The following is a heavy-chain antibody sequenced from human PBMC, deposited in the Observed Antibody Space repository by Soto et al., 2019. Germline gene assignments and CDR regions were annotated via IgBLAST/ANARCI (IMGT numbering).Heavy chain of an antibody. CDR3: ARGDREDILVVVGARPGEYGTDI. V-gene: IGHV3-30-3*01. CDR1: GFTFRNHA. J-gene: IGHJ6*02. D-gene: IGHD2-15*01. Sequence: QVQLVESGGGVVQPGGSLRLSCAASGFTFRNHAMHWVRQAPGKGLECLAGIAHDGSNAFYGDSVKGRFTVSRDNSKNTLYLYMNSLRSEHTGGYYCARGDREDILVVVGARPGEYGTDIWGQGTTVIVSS. CDR2: IAHDGSNA.